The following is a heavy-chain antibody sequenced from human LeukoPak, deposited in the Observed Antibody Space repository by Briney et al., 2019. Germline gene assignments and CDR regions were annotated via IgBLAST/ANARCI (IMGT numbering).Heavy chain of an antibody. CDR3: AKDRGSTSSYDTSSYDI. CDR2: IRYDGSEK. J-gene: IGHJ3*02. CDR1: GFTFSTYG. D-gene: IGHD2-2*01. Sequence: PGGSLRLSCAASGFTFSTYGMHWVRQAPGKGLEWVAFIRYDGSEKYYADSVKGRFTISRNNSKNTPYLQMNSLRVEDTAVYYCAKDRGSTSSYDTSSYDIWGQGTMVTVSS. V-gene: IGHV3-30*02.